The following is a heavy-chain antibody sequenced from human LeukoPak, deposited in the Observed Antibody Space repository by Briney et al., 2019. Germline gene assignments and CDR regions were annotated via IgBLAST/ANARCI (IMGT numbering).Heavy chain of an antibody. V-gene: IGHV4-39*07. D-gene: IGHD3-22*01. J-gene: IGHJ2*01. CDR2: IYYSGST. Sequence: SETLSLTCTVSGGSISSSSYYWGWIRQPPGKGLEWIGSIYYSGSTNYNPSLKSRVTISVDTSKNQFSLKLSSVAAADTAVYYCARDPLGYYDSSGYYYDWYFDLWGRGTLVTVSS. CDR1: GGSISSSSYY. CDR3: ARDPLGYYDSSGYYYDWYFDL.